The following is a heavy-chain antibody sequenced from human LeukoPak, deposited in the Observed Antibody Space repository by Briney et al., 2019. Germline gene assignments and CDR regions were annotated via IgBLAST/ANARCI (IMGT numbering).Heavy chain of an antibody. CDR2: INPNSGGT. J-gene: IGHJ6*02. CDR1: GYTFTGYY. CDR3: VRGYCSSTSCDYYYYYGMDV. Sequence: ASVKVSCKASGYTFTGYYMHWVRQAPGQGLEWMGWINPNSGGTNYAQKFQGWVTMTRDTSISTAYMELSRLRSDDTAVYYCVRGYCSSTSCDYYYYYGMDVWGQGTTVTVSS. V-gene: IGHV1-2*04. D-gene: IGHD2-2*01.